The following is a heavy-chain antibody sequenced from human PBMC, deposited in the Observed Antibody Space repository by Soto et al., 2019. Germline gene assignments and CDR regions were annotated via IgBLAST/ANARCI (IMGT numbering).Heavy chain of an antibody. CDR3: TKDYLIWVPLFDS. Sequence: PPGKGLEWVAVISHGGTNKYYADSVKGRFTISRDNSKNTLYLQVNSLRAEDTAGDYCTKDYLIWVPLFDSRAHGTLGTVVS. CDR2: ISHGGTNK. D-gene: IGHD2-21*01. J-gene: IGHJ4*01. V-gene: IGHV3-30-3*02.